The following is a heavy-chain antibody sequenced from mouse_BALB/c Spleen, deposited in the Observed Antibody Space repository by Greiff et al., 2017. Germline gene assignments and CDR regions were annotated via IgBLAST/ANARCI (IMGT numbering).Heavy chain of an antibody. Sequence: DVHLVESGGGLVKPGGSLKLSCAASGFTFSSYTMSWVRQTPEKRLEWVATISSGGSYTYYPDSVKGRFTISRDNAKNTLYLQMSSLKSEDTAMYYCTRETGGYFDVWGAGTTVTVSS. CDR3: TRETGGYFDV. CDR1: GFTFSSYT. J-gene: IGHJ1*01. D-gene: IGHD4-1*01. V-gene: IGHV5-6-4*01. CDR2: ISSGGSYT.